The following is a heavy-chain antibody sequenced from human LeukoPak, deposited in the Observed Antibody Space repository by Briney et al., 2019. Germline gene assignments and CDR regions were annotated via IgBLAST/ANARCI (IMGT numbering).Heavy chain of an antibody. CDR3: VSQYFDL. D-gene: IGHD2/OR15-2a*01. CDR2: IKNRAEGGAT. V-gene: IGHV3-15*05. J-gene: IGHJ4*02. Sequence: RGGSLRLSCAASGFTFSNAWMNWVRQAPGKGLEWVCRIKNRAEGGATDYAAPVKGRFIISRDDSKNTVFLQMNTLLNEDTAVYFCVSQYFDLWGQGTLVTVSS. CDR1: GFTFSNAW.